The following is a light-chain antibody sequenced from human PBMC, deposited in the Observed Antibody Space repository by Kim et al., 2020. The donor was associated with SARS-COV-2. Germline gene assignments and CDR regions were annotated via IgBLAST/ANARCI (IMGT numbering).Light chain of an antibody. Sequence: GGTVTLTCGLASGPVSSGHYPSWYQQTPGQAPRTLIYTTNTRASGVADRFSGSILGDKAALTISGAQAGDESDYYCVLYMGGGISVFGGGTQLTVL. CDR2: TTN. CDR1: SGPVSSGHY. V-gene: IGLV8-61*01. J-gene: IGLJ3*02. CDR3: VLYMGGGISV.